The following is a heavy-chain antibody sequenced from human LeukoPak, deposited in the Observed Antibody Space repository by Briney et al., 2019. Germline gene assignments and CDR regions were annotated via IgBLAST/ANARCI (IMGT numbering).Heavy chain of an antibody. Sequence: GASLEISCKGSGYIFTSYWIGRVRQVPGKGLEWMGIIYPGDSDTRYSPSSQGQVTISADKSISTAYLQWSSLKASDTAMYYCARHLRTEVERPFDIWGQGTMATVSS. CDR1: GYIFTSYW. J-gene: IGHJ3*02. CDR3: ARHLRTEVERPFDI. D-gene: IGHD1-1*01. CDR2: IYPGDSDT. V-gene: IGHV5-51*01.